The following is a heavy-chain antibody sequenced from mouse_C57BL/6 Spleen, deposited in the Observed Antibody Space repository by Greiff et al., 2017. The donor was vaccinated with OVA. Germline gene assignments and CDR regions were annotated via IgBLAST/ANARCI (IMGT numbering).Heavy chain of an antibody. Sequence: EVKVEESGGGLVQPGGSMKLSCVASGFTFSNYWMNWVRQSPEKGLEWVAQIRLKSDNYSSHYAVSVKGRFTISREESKSSVYLQMNNLRDEDTGIYYCTAGTWYFDVWGTGTTVTVSS. CDR2: IRLKSDNYSS. CDR3: TAGTWYFDV. J-gene: IGHJ1*03. V-gene: IGHV6-3*01. D-gene: IGHD3-3*01. CDR1: GFTFSNYW.